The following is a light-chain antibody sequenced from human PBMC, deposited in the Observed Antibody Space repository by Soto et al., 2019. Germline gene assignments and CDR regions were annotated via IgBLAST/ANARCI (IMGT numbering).Light chain of an antibody. CDR3: QQRSNWPPLT. CDR2: DAS. Sequence: EIEMTQSPATLSLAPGERATRSCRASQSVSSYLAWYQQKPGQAPRLLIYDASNRATGIPARFSGSGSGTDFTLTISSLEPEDFAVYYCQQRSNWPPLTFGGGSKVDIK. V-gene: IGKV3-11*01. CDR1: QSVSSY. J-gene: IGKJ4*01.